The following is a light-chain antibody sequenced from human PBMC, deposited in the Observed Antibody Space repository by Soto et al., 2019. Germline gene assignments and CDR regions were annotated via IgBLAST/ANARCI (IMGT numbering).Light chain of an antibody. Sequence: IVMTPSPVTLSVSPMRCVSLLFRASRSFRASQSVSSSYLAWYQQKPGQAPRPRIHGASSRATGIPDRFSGSGSGTDFTLTIRRLEPEESAVYYCQQYGSSLWTFGQGTKVDIK. J-gene: IGKJ1*01. V-gene: IGKV3-20*01. CDR3: QQYGSSLWT. CDR2: GAS. CDR1: QSVSSSY.